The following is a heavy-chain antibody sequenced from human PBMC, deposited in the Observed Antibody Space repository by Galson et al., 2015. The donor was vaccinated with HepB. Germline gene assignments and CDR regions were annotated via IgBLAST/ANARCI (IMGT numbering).Heavy chain of an antibody. V-gene: IGHV3-23*01. Sequence: SMRLSCAASGVSFSTSAMTWVRQAPGEGLEWVTGISDSGARTYHTGSVEGRLTIYRDNSKNQLDLQMNSLRVEDSAVYYCAKSPGYISTKYPVGGMDVWGQGTTVTVSS. CDR1: GVSFSTSA. D-gene: IGHD2-2*01. CDR3: AKSPGYISTKYPVGGMDV. J-gene: IGHJ6*02. CDR2: ISDSGART.